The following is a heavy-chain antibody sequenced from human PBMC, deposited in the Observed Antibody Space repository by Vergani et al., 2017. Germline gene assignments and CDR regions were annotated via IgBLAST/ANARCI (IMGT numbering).Heavy chain of an antibody. J-gene: IGHJ6*04. D-gene: IGHD4-17*01. Sequence: QVQLQQWGAGLLKPSETLSLTCAVYGGSFSSSSYYWGWIRQPPGKGLEWIGSIYYSGSTYYNPSLKSRVTISVDTSKNQFSLKLSSVTAADTAVYYCEIGAPPSTTVTMDVWGKGTTVTVSS. CDR1: GGSFSSSSYY. V-gene: IGHV4-39*07. CDR2: IYYSGST. CDR3: EIGAPPSTTVTMDV.